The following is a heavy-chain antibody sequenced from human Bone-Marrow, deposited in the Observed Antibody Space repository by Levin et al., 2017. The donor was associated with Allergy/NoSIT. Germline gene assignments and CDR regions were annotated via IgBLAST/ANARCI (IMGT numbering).Heavy chain of an antibody. Sequence: GESLKISCAGSGFTFSGAWLYWVRQAPGRGLEWVGLSKSKADGGATDYAAPVKGRFTISRDDSENTVYLQMNSLKTEDTAVYYCTSERSGAFHVWGQGTMVTVS. CDR2: SKSKADGGAT. J-gene: IGHJ3*01. D-gene: IGHD3-3*01. CDR3: TSERSGAFHV. V-gene: IGHV3-15*07. CDR1: GFTFSGAW.